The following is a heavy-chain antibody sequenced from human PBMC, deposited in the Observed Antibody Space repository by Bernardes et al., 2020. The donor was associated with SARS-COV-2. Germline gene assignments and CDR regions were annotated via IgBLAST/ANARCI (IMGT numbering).Heavy chain of an antibody. CDR2: IYWDDDK. V-gene: IGHV2-5*02. Sequence: SGPTLVKLTQTLTLTCTFSGFSLSNMGEGVGWIRQPPGKALEWLAFIYWDDDKRYSPSLKNRLTIMKDTSKNHVVLIMSNMDPMDTATYYCAHRLSISAANASPDYFDSWGQGTLVAVSS. CDR3: AHRLSISAANASPDYFDS. CDR1: GFSLSNMGEG. J-gene: IGHJ4*02. D-gene: IGHD3-16*01.